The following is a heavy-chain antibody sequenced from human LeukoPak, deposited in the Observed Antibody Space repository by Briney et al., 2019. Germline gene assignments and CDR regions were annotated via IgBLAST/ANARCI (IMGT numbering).Heavy chain of an antibody. CDR3: ARWRDYDDSSGYFHRDRYYFDY. CDR1: GGSISSSSYY. V-gene: IGHV4-39*07. D-gene: IGHD3-22*01. J-gene: IGHJ4*02. Sequence: SETLSLTCTVSGGSISSSSYYWGWIRQPPGKGLEWIGSIYYSGSTYYNPSLKSRVTISVDTSKNQFSLKLSSVTTADTAVYYCARWRDYDDSSGYFHRDRYYFDYWGQGTLVTVSS. CDR2: IYYSGST.